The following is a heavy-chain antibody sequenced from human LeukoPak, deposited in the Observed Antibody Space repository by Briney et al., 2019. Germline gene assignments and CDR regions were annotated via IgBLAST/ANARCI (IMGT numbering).Heavy chain of an antibody. D-gene: IGHD5-12*01. CDR2: IYHSGST. J-gene: IGHJ4*02. Sequence: SETLSLTCAVSGYSISSGYYWGCIRQPPGKGLELIGSIYHSGSTYYNPSIKSLVTISVDTSKNQFSLKLSSVTAADTAVYYCARGVGYSGYTYFDYWGQGTLVTVSS. CDR3: ARGVGYSGYTYFDY. V-gene: IGHV4-38-2*01. CDR1: GYSISSGYY.